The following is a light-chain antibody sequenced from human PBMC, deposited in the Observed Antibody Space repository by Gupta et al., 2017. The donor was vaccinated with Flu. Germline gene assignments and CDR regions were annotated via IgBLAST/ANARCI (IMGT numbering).Light chain of an antibody. CDR1: RGSIASNY. CDR3: QSYDSSNLNWV. V-gene: IGLV6-57*01. CDR2: EDN. Sequence: TISCTRSRGSIASNYVQWYQQRPGSSPTTVIYEDNQRPSAVPDRFSGSIDRSSNSASLTISGLKTEDEADYYCQSYDSSNLNWVFGGGTKLTVV. J-gene: IGLJ3*02.